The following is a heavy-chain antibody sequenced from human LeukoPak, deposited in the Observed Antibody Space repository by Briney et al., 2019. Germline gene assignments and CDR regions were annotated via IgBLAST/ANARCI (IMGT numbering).Heavy chain of an antibody. Sequence: GGSLRLSCAASGLAFSSYWMTWVRQAPGKGLEWVATIKYDGSETYYVDSVRGRFSISRDNAKNSLYLQMNSLSAENTAVYYCARDSTLSNYWGQGTLVTVSS. CDR3: ARDSTLSNY. D-gene: IGHD3-16*01. J-gene: IGHJ4*02. CDR2: IKYDGSET. V-gene: IGHV3-7*04. CDR1: GLAFSSYW.